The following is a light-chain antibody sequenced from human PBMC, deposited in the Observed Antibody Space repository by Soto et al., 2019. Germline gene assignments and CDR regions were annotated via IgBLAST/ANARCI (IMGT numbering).Light chain of an antibody. V-gene: IGKV1-33*01. CDR3: QHFANLPMT. CDR2: DAS. J-gene: IGKJ5*01. Sequence: DIQMTQSPSSLSSSVADSCAMTFQASQYMCDHLNWYQYKEGEAPQLLIYDASNLESGVPSRFSGSGSGTDFTLTISSLQPQDIATYYCQHFANLPMTFGQGTRLEIK. CDR1: QYMCDH.